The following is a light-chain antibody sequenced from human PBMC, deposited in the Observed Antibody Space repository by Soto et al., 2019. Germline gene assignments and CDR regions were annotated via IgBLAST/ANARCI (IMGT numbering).Light chain of an antibody. CDR2: DAS. Sequence: VWNQSPGTLSLSPWERAALSCMASQTVRNNYLAWYQQKPGQAPRLLIYDASSRATGIPDRFSGGGSGTDFTLTISRLEPEDFAVYYCQQFSSYPLTFAGGTKVEIK. V-gene: IGKV3-20*01. CDR3: QQFSSYPLT. CDR1: QTVRNNY. J-gene: IGKJ4*01.